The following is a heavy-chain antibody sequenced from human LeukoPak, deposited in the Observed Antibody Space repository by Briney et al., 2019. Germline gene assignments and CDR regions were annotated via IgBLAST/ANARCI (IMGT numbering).Heavy chain of an antibody. Sequence: GGSLRLXCAASGFTYSSYSMTWVRRAPGKGLESVSSISSSSSYIYYADSVKGRFTISRDNAKNSLYLQMNSLRAEDTAVYYCAREVRGVIIGDFDYWGQGTLVTVSS. CDR1: GFTYSSYS. CDR2: ISSSSSYI. D-gene: IGHD3-10*01. J-gene: IGHJ4*02. CDR3: AREVRGVIIGDFDY. V-gene: IGHV3-21*01.